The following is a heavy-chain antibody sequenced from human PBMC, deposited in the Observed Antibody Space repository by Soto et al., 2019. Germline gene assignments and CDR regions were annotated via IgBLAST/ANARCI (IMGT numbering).Heavy chain of an antibody. J-gene: IGHJ6*02. CDR1: GYSFTSYW. CDR2: IYPGDSDT. D-gene: IGHD3-3*01. Sequence: PGESLKISCKGSGYSFTSYWIGWVRQMPGKGLEWMGIIYPGDSDTRYSPSFQGQVTISADKSISTAYLQWSSLKASDTAMYYCARLWKDDFWSGYYYYYGMDVWSQGTTVTVSS. V-gene: IGHV5-51*01. CDR3: ARLWKDDFWSGYYYYYGMDV.